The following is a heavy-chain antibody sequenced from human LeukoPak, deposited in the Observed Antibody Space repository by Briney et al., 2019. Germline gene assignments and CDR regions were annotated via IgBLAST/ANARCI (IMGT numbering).Heavy chain of an antibody. V-gene: IGHV1-8*02. CDR1: GYRFTTDW. Sequence: GESLKISCQGSGYRFTTDWIGWVRQVPGKGVEWMGWMNPNSGNTGYAQKFQGRVTMTRNTSISTAYMELSSLRSEDTAVYYCARNIASQRRYYDILTGYKDLDYWGQGTLVTVSS. CDR3: ARNIASQRRYYDILTGYKDLDY. CDR2: MNPNSGNT. D-gene: IGHD3-9*01. J-gene: IGHJ4*02.